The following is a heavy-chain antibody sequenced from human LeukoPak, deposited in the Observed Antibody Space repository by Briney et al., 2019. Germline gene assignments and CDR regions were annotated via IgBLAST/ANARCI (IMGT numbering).Heavy chain of an antibody. CDR2: ISYSGST. Sequence: SETLSLTCTVSGVSLSTYSWSWIRQPPGKGLEWIGYISYSGSTNYNPSLKSRVTISVDTSKNQFSLNLSSVTAADTAIYYCARATVGGLAYWGQGTLVTVSS. CDR1: GVSLSTYS. CDR3: ARATVGGLAY. V-gene: IGHV4-59*01. J-gene: IGHJ4*02. D-gene: IGHD1-26*01.